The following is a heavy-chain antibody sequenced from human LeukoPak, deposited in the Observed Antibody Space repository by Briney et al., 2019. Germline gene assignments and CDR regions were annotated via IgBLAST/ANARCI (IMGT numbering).Heavy chain of an antibody. V-gene: IGHV1-46*01. CDR1: GYTFTSNY. J-gene: IGHJ4*02. CDR3: ARDREGFDY. Sequence: ASVKVSCKASGYTFTSNYIHWVRQAPGQGLEWMGLIYPRDGSPSYAQKFQGRVTVTRDTSTSTVHMELSGLRSEDPAVYYCARDREGFDYWGQGTLVPVSS. CDR2: IYPRDGSP.